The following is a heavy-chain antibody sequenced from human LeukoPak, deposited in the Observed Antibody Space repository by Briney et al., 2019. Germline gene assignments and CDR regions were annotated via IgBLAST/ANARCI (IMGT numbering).Heavy chain of an antibody. Sequence: ASVKVSCKASGYTFTSYGISWVRQAPGQGLEWMGWISAYNGNTNYAQKLQGRVTMTTDTSMSTAYMELRSLRSDDTAVYYCARDDCSSTSCYTRWFVPWGQGTLVTVSS. CDR1: GYTFTSYG. V-gene: IGHV1-18*01. D-gene: IGHD2-2*02. CDR2: ISAYNGNT. J-gene: IGHJ5*02. CDR3: ARDDCSSTSCYTRWFVP.